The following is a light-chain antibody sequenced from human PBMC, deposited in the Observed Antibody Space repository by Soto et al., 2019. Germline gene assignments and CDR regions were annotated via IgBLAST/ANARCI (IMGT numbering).Light chain of an antibody. CDR3: QQRSNCPPYT. Sequence: DIGLTQYTGHMSLPXRDIAVLSCSASQRVSSYLAWYQQKPGQAPSLLIYDASNRATGIPARFSGSGSGTDFTLTISSLEPEDFAVYYCQQRSNCPPYTFGQGGRLAIK. J-gene: IGKJ5*01. CDR1: QRVSSY. V-gene: IGKV3-11*01. CDR2: DAS.